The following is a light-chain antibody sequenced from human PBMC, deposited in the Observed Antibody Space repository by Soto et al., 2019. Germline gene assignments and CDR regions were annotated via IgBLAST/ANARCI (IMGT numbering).Light chain of an antibody. V-gene: IGLV1-40*01. CDR3: QSYDSSLSGSV. J-gene: IGLJ2*01. Sequence: QSVLTQPPSVSGAPGQRVTISCTGSSSNIGAGYAVHWYQQLPGTAPKLLISGNSNRPSGVPDRFSGSKSGTSASLDITGPRAEDGADSYCQSYDSSLSGSVFGGGTQVTVL. CDR1: SSNIGAGYA. CDR2: GNS.